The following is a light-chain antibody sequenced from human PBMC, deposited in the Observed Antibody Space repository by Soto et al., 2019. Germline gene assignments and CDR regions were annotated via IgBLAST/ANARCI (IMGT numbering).Light chain of an antibody. CDR2: QDS. J-gene: IGLJ2*01. CDR3: QAWDSSTAWV. Sequence: SYELTQPPSVSVSPGQTASITCSGDKLGDKYACWYQQKPGQSPVLVIYQDSKRPSGIPERFSGSNSGNTATLTISGTQAMDEADYYCQAWDSSTAWVFGGGTKRPS. V-gene: IGLV3-1*01. CDR1: KLGDKY.